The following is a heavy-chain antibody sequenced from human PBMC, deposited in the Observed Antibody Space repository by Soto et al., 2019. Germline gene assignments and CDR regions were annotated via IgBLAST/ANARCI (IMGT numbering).Heavy chain of an antibody. V-gene: IGHV3-33*01. Sequence: QVQLVESGGGVVQPGRSLRLSCTASGFTFSSYGMHWVRQAPGKGLEWVAVIWFDGSNEYFADSVKGRFTISRDNSKTTLYLQMNSLRAEDTAVYYCARGSPRSYYHYGMDVWGQGTTVTVSS. CDR3: ARGSPRSYYHYGMDV. CDR1: GFTFSSYG. CDR2: IWFDGSNE. J-gene: IGHJ6*02.